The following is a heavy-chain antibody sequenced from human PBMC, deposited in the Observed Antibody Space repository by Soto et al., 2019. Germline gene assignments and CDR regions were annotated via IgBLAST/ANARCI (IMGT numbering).Heavy chain of an antibody. D-gene: IGHD2-21*02. CDR1: GDSVSSNSAA. CDR2: TYYRSKWYN. Sequence: QSQTLSLTCAISGDSVSSNSAAWNWIRQSPSRGLEWLGRTYYRSKWYNDYAVSVKSRITINPDTSKNQFSLQLNSVTPEDTAVYYCAREGHIVVVTATDAFDIWGQGTMVTVSS. J-gene: IGHJ3*02. CDR3: AREGHIVVVTATDAFDI. V-gene: IGHV6-1*01.